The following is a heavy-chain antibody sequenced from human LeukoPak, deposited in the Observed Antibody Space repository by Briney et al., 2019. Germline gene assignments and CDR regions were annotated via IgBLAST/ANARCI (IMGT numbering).Heavy chain of an antibody. CDR3: ARVTMIGGAFDI. V-gene: IGHV1-69*06. J-gene: IGHJ3*02. CDR2: IIPIFGTA. D-gene: IGHD3-22*01. Sequence: SVKVSCTASGGTFSSYAISWVRQAPGQGLEWMGGIIPIFGTANYAQKFQGRVTITADKSTSTAYMELSGLRSEDTAVYYCARVTMIGGAFDIWGQGTMVTVSS. CDR1: GGTFSSYA.